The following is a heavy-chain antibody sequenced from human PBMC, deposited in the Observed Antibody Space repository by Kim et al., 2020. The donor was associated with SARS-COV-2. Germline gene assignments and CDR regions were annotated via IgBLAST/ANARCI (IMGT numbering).Heavy chain of an antibody. D-gene: IGHD3-22*01. V-gene: IGHV7-4-1*02. CDR2: INTNTGNP. Sequence: ASVKVSCKASGYTFTSYAMNWVRQAPGQGLEWMGWINTNTGNPTYAQGFTGRFVFSLDTSVSTAYLQISSLKAEDTAVYYCARDGPYYCDSSGYPSDYWGQGTLVTVSS. CDR1: GYTFTSYA. CDR3: ARDGPYYCDSSGYPSDY. J-gene: IGHJ4*02.